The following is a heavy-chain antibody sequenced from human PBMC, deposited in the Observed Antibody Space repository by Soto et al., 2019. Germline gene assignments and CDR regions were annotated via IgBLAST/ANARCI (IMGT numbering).Heavy chain of an antibody. D-gene: IGHD1-26*01. V-gene: IGHV3-72*01. J-gene: IGHJ4*02. CDR1: GFAFDDYY. Sequence: EGQLVQSGGGLVQPGWSLRLSCTASGFAFDDYYMDWVRQVPGKGLEWIGRTRDKPNNYAAEYVASVKGRFTISRDASKDSMYLQMNTVKTEDTAVYYCARDTGGSYDYWGQGALVIVSS. CDR2: TRDKPNNYAA. CDR3: ARDTGGSYDY.